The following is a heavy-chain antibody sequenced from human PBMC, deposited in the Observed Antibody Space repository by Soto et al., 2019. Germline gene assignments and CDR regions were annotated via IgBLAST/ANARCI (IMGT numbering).Heavy chain of an antibody. CDR2: ISTYNGNT. D-gene: IGHD3-22*01. Sequence: QVQLVQSGAEVKKPGASVEVSCKVSGNTFTSYGITWVRQAPGQGLEWMGWISTYNGNTNYAQKLQGRVTMTTDTSTSTAYMELTSLRSDDTAVYFCAIERGGYRWMDVWGQGTTVTVSS. V-gene: IGHV1-18*01. J-gene: IGHJ6*02. CDR1: GNTFTSYG. CDR3: AIERGGYRWMDV.